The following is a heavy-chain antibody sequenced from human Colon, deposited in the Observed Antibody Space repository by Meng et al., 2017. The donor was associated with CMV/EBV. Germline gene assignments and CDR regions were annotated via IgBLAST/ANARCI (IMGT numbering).Heavy chain of an antibody. CDR2: ISGSGAT. Sequence: GESLKISCAASGFTFSRYAMTWVRRAPGKGLQWLSSISGSGATYFADSVKGRFTISRDNSENSFYLQMNSLRAEDTALYYCAKGSYNFWTPGVMVDVWGQGTVVTVSS. V-gene: IGHV3-23*01. D-gene: IGHD3-3*01. J-gene: IGHJ3*01. CDR1: GFTFSRYA. CDR3: AKGSYNFWTPGVMVDV.